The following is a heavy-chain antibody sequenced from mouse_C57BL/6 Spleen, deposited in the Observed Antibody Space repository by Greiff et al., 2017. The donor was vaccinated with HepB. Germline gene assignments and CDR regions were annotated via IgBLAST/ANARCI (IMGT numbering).Heavy chain of an antibody. Sequence: VQLKQSGPELVKPGASVKMSCKASGYTFTDYNMHWVKQSHGKSLEWIGYINPNNGGTSYNQKFKGKATLTVNKSSSTAYMELRSLTSEDSAVYYCARVPNYYGSRWYFDVWGTGTTVTVSS. D-gene: IGHD1-1*01. CDR3: ARVPNYYGSRWYFDV. J-gene: IGHJ1*03. V-gene: IGHV1-22*01. CDR1: GYTFTDYN. CDR2: INPNNGGT.